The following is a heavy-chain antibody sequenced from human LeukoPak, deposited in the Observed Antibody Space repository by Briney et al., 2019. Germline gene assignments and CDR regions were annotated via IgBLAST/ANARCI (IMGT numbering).Heavy chain of an antibody. CDR1: GFTFSSYS. D-gene: IGHD3-10*01. J-gene: IGHJ4*02. CDR3: ARGEYYYGSGSLSGYFDY. Sequence: GGSPRLSCAASGFTFSSYSMNWVRQAPGKGLEWVSSISSSSSYIYYADSVKGRFTISRDNAKNSLYLQMNSLRAEDTAVYYCARGEYYYGSGSLSGYFDYWGQGTLVTVSS. CDR2: ISSSSSYI. V-gene: IGHV3-21*01.